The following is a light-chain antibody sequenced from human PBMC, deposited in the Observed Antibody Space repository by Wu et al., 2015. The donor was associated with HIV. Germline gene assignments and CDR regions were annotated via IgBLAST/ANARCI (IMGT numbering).Light chain of an antibody. CDR1: QTLSGNY. Sequence: ETVLTQSPGTLSLSPGERATLSCRASQTLSGNYLAWYQQKPGQAPRLLISGASNRASGIPDRFSGGGSGTDFTLTISRLEPEDFAVYFCQQYDNSPPWTFGQGTKVEAK. CDR2: GAS. V-gene: IGKV3-20*01. CDR3: QQYDNSPPWT. J-gene: IGKJ1*01.